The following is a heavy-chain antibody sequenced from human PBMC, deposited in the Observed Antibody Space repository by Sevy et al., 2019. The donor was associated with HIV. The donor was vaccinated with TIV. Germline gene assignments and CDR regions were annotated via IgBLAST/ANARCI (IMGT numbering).Heavy chain of an antibody. CDR3: ARDRVAAAGNWFDP. CDR1: GYTFTGYY. V-gene: IGHV1-2*06. D-gene: IGHD6-13*01. Sequence: ASVKVSCKASGYTFTGYYMHWVRQAPGQGLEWMGRINPNSGGTNYAQKFQGRVTMTRDTSISTAYMELSRLRSDDTAVYYCARDRVAAAGNWFDPWGQGTLVTVSS. J-gene: IGHJ5*02. CDR2: INPNSGGT.